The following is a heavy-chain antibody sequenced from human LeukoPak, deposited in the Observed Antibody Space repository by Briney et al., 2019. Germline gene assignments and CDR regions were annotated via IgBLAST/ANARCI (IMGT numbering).Heavy chain of an antibody. CDR1: GFTFSSYA. Sequence: GGSLSLSCAASGFTFSSYAINWVRQAPGKRLEWVSSITGNGRDTYYAASVKGRITISRDNSKNTVFLQIDSLRAEDTALYCCAKGTRVSCSGATCYEFDYWGQGTLVTVSS. D-gene: IGHD2-2*01. J-gene: IGHJ4*02. CDR3: AKGTRVSCSGATCYEFDY. CDR2: ITGNGRDT. V-gene: IGHV3-23*01.